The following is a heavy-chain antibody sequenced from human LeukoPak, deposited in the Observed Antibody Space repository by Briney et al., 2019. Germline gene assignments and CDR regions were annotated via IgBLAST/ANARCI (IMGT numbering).Heavy chain of an antibody. V-gene: IGHV6-1*01. J-gene: IGHJ5*02. CDR3: ARFLEWGKVDP. Sequence: SQTLSLTCAISGDSVSSNGAAWKWIRQSPSRGLEWLGRTFYRSKWYNDYAVSVKSRITINPDTSKNQFSLHLNSVTPEDTAVYYCARFLEWGKVDPWGQGTLVTVSS. D-gene: IGHD3-3*01. CDR1: GDSVSSNGAA. CDR2: TFYRSKWYN.